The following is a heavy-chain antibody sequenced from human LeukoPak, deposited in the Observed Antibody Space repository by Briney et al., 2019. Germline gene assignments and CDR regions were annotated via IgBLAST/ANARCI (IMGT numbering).Heavy chain of an antibody. CDR2: ITTDGSTT. Sequence: PGGSLRLSCAASGFTFSSYWMHWVRQAPGKGLVWVSRITTDGSTTNYAGSVKGRLTISRDNAENTLYLQMNSLRVEDTAVYYCTRRVSATRWFDPWGQGTLVTVSS. V-gene: IGHV3-74*01. CDR3: TRRVSATRWFDP. CDR1: GFTFSSYW. D-gene: IGHD2-15*01. J-gene: IGHJ5*02.